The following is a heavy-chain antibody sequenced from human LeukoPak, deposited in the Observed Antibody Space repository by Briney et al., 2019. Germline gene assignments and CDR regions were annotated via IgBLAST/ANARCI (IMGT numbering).Heavy chain of an antibody. CDR1: GGTFSSYA. Sequence: SVKVSCKASGGTFSSYAISWVRQAPGQGLEWMGRIIPILGIANYAQKFQGRVTITADKSASTAYMELSSLRSEDTAVYYCAWRTYYHGSGSYYNADYWGQGTLVTVSS. CDR3: AWRTYYHGSGSYYNADY. V-gene: IGHV1-69*04. J-gene: IGHJ4*02. CDR2: IIPILGIA. D-gene: IGHD3-10*01.